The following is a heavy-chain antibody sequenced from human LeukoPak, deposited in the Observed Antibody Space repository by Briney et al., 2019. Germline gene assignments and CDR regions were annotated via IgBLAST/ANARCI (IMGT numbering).Heavy chain of an antibody. Sequence: GGSLRLSCAASGFTFSSYEMNWVRQAPGKGLEWVANIKQDGSQKSYVDSVKGRFTISRDNANNLLYLQMNSLRAEDTAVYYCARETSQKGAHYMDVWGKGTTVTVSS. CDR1: GFTFSSYE. CDR2: IKQDGSQK. V-gene: IGHV3-7*01. CDR3: ARETSQKGAHYMDV. J-gene: IGHJ6*03. D-gene: IGHD3-16*01.